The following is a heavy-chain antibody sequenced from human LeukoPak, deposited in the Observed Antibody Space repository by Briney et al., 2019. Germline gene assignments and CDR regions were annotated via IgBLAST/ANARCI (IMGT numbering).Heavy chain of an antibody. CDR3: ARGAQYYDILTGYYRSYWYFDL. J-gene: IGHJ2*01. Sequence: SETLSLTCAVYGGSLSGYYWSWIRQPPGKGLEWIGEINHSGSTNYNPSLKSRVTISVDTSKNQFSLKLSSVTAADTAVYYCARGAQYYDILTGYYRSYWYFDLWGRGTLVTVSS. D-gene: IGHD3-9*01. CDR1: GGSLSGYY. CDR2: INHSGST. V-gene: IGHV4-34*01.